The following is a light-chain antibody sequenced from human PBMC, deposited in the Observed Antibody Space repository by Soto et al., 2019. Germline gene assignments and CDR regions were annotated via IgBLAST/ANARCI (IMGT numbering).Light chain of an antibody. CDR1: QSVRSK. CDR3: QQYNNWPPIT. CDR2: DAS. Sequence: EIVMTQSPGTMSVSPGERATLSCRASQSVRSKLAWYQQKPGQAPRLLIYDASTRATGIPARFSGSGSGTEFTLTISSLQSEDFAVYFCQQYNNWPPITFGQRKRLEI. J-gene: IGKJ5*01. V-gene: IGKV3-15*01.